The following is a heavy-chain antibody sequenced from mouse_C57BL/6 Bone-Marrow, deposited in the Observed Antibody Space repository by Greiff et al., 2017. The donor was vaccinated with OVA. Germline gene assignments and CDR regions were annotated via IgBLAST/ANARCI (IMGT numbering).Heavy chain of an antibody. D-gene: IGHD1-2*01. V-gene: IGHV1-80*01. CDR2: IYPGDGDT. CDR3: ARSALSATAFDY. Sequence: QVQLQQSGAELVKPGASVKISCKASGYAFSSYWMNWVKQRPGKGLEWIGQIYPGDGDTNYNGKFKGKATLTADKSSSTAYMQLSSLTSEDSAVCSCARSALSATAFDYWGQGTTVTVSS. CDR1: GYAFSSYW. J-gene: IGHJ2*01.